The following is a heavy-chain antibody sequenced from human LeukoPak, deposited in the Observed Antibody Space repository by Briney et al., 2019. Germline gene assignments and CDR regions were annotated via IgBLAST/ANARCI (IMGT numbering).Heavy chain of an antibody. CDR2: IYSGGST. Sequence: GGSLRLSCTASGFTVSSNYMSWVRQAPGKGLEWVSVIYSGGSTYYADSVKGRFTISRDNSKNTLYLQMNSLRAEDTAVYYCARPDDYGDYSLDYWGQGTLVTVSS. V-gene: IGHV3-53*01. J-gene: IGHJ4*02. CDR1: GFTVSSNY. CDR3: ARPDDYGDYSLDY. D-gene: IGHD4-17*01.